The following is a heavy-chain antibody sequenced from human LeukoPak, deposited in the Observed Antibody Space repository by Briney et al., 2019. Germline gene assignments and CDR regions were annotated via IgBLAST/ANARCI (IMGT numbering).Heavy chain of an antibody. Sequence: PSETLSLTCTVSGGSTNSGGYYWSWIRQHPGKGLEWIGYIYYSGSTYSNPSLKSRLTISVDTSKNQFSLKLSSVTAADTAVYYCARDRDVYNGLDYWGQGTLVTVSS. V-gene: IGHV4-31*03. J-gene: IGHJ4*02. D-gene: IGHD5-24*01. CDR1: GGSTNSGGYY. CDR2: IYYSGST. CDR3: ARDRDVYNGLDY.